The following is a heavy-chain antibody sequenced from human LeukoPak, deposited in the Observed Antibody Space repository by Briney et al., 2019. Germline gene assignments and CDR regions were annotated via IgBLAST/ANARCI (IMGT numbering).Heavy chain of an antibody. V-gene: IGHV3-21*01. J-gene: IGHJ4*02. D-gene: IGHD5-24*01. CDR1: GFTFSSYS. CDR2: ISSSSSYI. Sequence: GGPLRLSCAASGFTFSSYSMNWVRQAPGKGLEWVSSISSSSSYIYYADSVKGRFTISRDNAKNSLYLQMNSLRAEDTAVYYCARDGQRWLQSRFDYWGQGTLVTVSS. CDR3: ARDGQRWLQSRFDY.